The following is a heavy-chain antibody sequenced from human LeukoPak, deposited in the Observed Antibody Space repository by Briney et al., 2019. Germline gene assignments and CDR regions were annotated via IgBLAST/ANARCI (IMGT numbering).Heavy chain of an antibody. CDR2: FYYSGST. CDR1: GGSISSYY. J-gene: IGHJ4*02. Sequence: SQTLSLTCTVSGGSISSYYRSWIRQPPGKGLEWIGYFYYSGSTNYNPSLKSRVTISVDTSKNQFSLKLTSLTAADTAVYYCASEVGATRIDYWGQGTLVTVSS. V-gene: IGHV4-59*01. D-gene: IGHD1-26*01. CDR3: ASEVGATRIDY.